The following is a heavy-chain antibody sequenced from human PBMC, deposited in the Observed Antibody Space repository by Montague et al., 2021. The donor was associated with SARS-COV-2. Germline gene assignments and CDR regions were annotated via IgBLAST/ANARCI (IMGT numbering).Heavy chain of an antibody. CDR2: IDWDDDK. CDR1: GFSLTTGGMY. Sequence: PALVKPTQTLTLTCTFSGFSLTTGGMYVSWIRQPPGKALEWLARIDWDDDKYYSASLKTRLTISKDTTKNQVVLTMTDLDTLDTGTYYCARTDGFNLLGFDSWGQGTLVAVSS. CDR3: ARTDGFNLLGFDS. J-gene: IGHJ4*02. D-gene: IGHD5-24*01. V-gene: IGHV2-70*11.